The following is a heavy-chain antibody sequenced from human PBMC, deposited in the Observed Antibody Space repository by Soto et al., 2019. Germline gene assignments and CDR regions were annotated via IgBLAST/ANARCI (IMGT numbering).Heavy chain of an antibody. CDR2: INTKTGNR. Sequence: ASVKVSCKTYGYSFSSDGINWVRQAPGQGLEWMGWINTKTGNRNYAQKFEDRVTMTTATSTSTVYLELRSLRSDDTAVYFCARDRLRGYDSSGFYSWGQGTLVTVSS. CDR3: ARDRLRGYDSSGFYS. V-gene: IGHV1-18*01. D-gene: IGHD3-22*01. CDR1: GYSFSSDG. J-gene: IGHJ4*02.